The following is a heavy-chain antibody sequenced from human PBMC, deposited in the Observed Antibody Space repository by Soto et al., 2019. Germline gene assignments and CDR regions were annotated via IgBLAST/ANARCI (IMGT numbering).Heavy chain of an antibody. Sequence: VGSLRLSCAASGFMFSSYAMSWVRQAPGKGLEWVSSISASGGTANLADSVEGRCTISRDNSKSTLYLQMNSLRAEDTAVYYCAKLTYPSDSTGYYYERVSGWIDSWGQGTLVTVSS. J-gene: IGHJ5*01. CDR1: GFMFSSYA. CDR2: ISASGGTA. CDR3: AKLTYPSDSTGYYYERVSGWIDS. V-gene: IGHV3-23*01. D-gene: IGHD3-22*01.